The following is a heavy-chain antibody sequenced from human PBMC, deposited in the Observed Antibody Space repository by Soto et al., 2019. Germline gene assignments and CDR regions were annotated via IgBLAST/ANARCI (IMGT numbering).Heavy chain of an antibody. V-gene: IGHV4-30-2*01. CDR2: IYHSWST. CDR3: ASEARGSYDFDY. J-gene: IGHJ4*02. D-gene: IGHD1-26*01. Sequence: SETLSLTCAVSGGSISSGGYSWSWIRQPPGKGLEWIGYIYHSWSTYYNPFLKSRVTISVDRSKNQFSLKLSSVTAADTAVYYCASEARGSYDFDYWGQGTLVNVS. CDR1: GGSISSGGYS.